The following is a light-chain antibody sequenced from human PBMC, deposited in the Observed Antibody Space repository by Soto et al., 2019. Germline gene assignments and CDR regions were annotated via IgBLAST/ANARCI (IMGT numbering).Light chain of an antibody. J-gene: IGKJ5*01. V-gene: IGKV1D-12*01. Sequence: SLSSLSASVGDRVTITCRSSQTITNWLAWYQQKPGKAPKLLIYAASSLQSGVPSRFSGSGSGTDFTLTISSLQPEDFATYYCQQANSFPITFGQGTRLEIK. CDR2: AAS. CDR3: QQANSFPIT. CDR1: QTITNW.